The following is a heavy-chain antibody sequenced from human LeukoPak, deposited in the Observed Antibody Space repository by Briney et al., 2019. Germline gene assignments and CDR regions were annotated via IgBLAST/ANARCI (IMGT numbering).Heavy chain of an antibody. J-gene: IGHJ4*02. CDR2: TYYRSKWNY. V-gene: IGHV6-1*01. CDR1: GDSVSSNNAA. CDR3: ARTHGYFDY. Sequence: SQTLSLTCAISGDSVSSNNAAWTWIRQSPSGGLEWLGRTYYRSKWNYDYALSVKSRITISPDTSKNQFSLQLKSVTPEDSAVYYCARTHGYFDYWGQGTLVTVSS. D-gene: IGHD2-8*01.